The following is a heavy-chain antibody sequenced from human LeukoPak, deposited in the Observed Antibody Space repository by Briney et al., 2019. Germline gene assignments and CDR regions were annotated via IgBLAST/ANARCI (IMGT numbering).Heavy chain of an antibody. CDR1: GYTFTSYY. D-gene: IGHD1-26*01. V-gene: IGHV1-46*01. CDR2: INPNGGST. J-gene: IGHJ5*02. CDR3: ARDNSVGDNAWWFDP. Sequence: ASVKVSCKASGYTFTSYYMHWVRQAPGQGLEWMGIINPNGGSTSYAQKFQGRVTMTRDMSTSTDYMELSSLRSEDTAIYYCARDNSVGDNAWWFDPWGQGTLVTVSS.